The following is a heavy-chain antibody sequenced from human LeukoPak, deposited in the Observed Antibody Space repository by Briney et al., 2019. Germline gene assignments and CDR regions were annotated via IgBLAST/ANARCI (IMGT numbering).Heavy chain of an antibody. CDR1: GGSFRGYY. CDR3: ADRASGYSYGNS. V-gene: IGHV4-34*01. J-gene: IGHJ5*02. D-gene: IGHD5-18*01. CDR2: INHSGST. Sequence: SETLSLTCAVYGGSFRGYYWSWIRQPPGKGLEWIGEINHSGSTNYNPSLKSRVTISVDTSKNQFSLKLSSVTAADTAVYYCADRASGYSYGNSWGQGTLVTVSS.